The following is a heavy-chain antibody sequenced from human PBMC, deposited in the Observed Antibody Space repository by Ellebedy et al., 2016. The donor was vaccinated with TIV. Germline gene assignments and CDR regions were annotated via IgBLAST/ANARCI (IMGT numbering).Heavy chain of an antibody. CDR3: ASGRGSSWYRRYFDY. V-gene: IGHV3-30*03. D-gene: IGHD6-13*01. CDR2: ISYDGSNK. CDR1: GFTFSSYG. Sequence: GESLKISXAASGFTFSSYGMHWVRQAPGKGLEWVAVISYDGSNKYYADSVKGRFTISRDNSKNTLYLQMNSLRAEDTAVYYCASGRGSSWYRRYFDYWGQGTLVTVSS. J-gene: IGHJ4*02.